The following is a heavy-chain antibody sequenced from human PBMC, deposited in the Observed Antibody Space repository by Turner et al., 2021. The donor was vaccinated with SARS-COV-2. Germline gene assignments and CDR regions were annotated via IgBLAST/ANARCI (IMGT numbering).Heavy chain of an antibody. CDR3: ARGGEFQLLHYYGMDV. CDR1: GFTVSSNY. V-gene: IGHV3-53*02. CDR2: ISSGGNT. J-gene: IGHJ6*02. Sequence: EVQLEETGGGLSQPGGSLSLSCAASGFTVSSNYMSWVRQDPGKGLEWVSVISSGGNTYCADSVKGRFTISRDNAKNTLYLQMNSLRAEDTAVYYCARGGEFQLLHYYGMDVWGQGTTVTVSS. D-gene: IGHD2-2*01.